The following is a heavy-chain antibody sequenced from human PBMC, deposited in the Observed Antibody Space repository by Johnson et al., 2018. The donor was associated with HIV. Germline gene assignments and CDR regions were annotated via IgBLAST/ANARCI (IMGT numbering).Heavy chain of an antibody. J-gene: IGHJ3*02. D-gene: IGHD3-10*01. CDR1: GFTFSSYG. Sequence: QMLLVESGGGVVQPGGSLRLSCAASGFTFSSYGMHWVRQAPGKGLEWVAFIRYDGSNKYYADSVTGRFTISRDNSKNTLYLQMNSLRAEDTAVYYCAKAHGFGEFMIAFDIWGQGTMVTVSS. CDR2: IRYDGSNK. CDR3: AKAHGFGEFMIAFDI. V-gene: IGHV3-30*02.